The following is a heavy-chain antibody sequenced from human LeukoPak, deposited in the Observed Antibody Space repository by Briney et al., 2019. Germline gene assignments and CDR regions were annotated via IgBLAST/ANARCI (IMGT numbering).Heavy chain of an antibody. CDR1: GGTFSSYA. V-gene: IGHV1-69*04. D-gene: IGHD4-17*01. CDR3: ARDGEVTTPHFDC. Sequence: WASVKVSCKASGGTFSSYAISWVRQAPGQGLEWMGRIIPILGIANYAQKFQGRVTITADKSPSTASMELSSLRSEDTAVYYCARDGEVTTPHFDCWGQGTLVTVSS. CDR2: IIPILGIA. J-gene: IGHJ4*02.